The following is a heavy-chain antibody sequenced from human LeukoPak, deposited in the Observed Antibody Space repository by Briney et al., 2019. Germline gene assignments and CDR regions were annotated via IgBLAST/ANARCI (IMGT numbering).Heavy chain of an antibody. CDR3: ARAGSGSYFDAFDI. D-gene: IGHD1-26*01. V-gene: IGHV1-2*02. J-gene: IGHJ3*02. CDR1: GYTFTGYY. CDR2: INPNSGGT. Sequence: ASVKVSCKASGYTFTGYYMHWVRQAPGQGLEWMGWINPNSGGTSYAQNFQGRVTMTRDMSISTAYMELSSLRSDDTAVYYCARAGSGSYFDAFDIWGQGIMVTVSS.